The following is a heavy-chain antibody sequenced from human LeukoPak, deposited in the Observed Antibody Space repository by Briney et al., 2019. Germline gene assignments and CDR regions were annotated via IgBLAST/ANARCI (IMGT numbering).Heavy chain of an antibody. CDR3: ARQCSSGWYYFDY. CDR2: ISRSGSAI. Sequence: PGGSLRLSCAASGFTFTSYEMSWVRQAPGKGREWVSYISRSGSAIYYADCVKGRFTISRDNAKNSLYLQMSSLRAEDTALYYCARQCSSGWYYFDYWGQGTLVTVSS. J-gene: IGHJ4*02. D-gene: IGHD6-19*01. CDR1: GFTFTSYE. V-gene: IGHV3-48*03.